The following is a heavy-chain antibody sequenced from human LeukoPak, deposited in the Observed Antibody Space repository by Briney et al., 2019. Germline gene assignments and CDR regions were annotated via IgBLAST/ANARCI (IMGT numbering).Heavy chain of an antibody. CDR2: INPNSGGI. CDR3: ARVEYCSGGSCYPHDAFDI. V-gene: IGHV1-2*02. J-gene: IGHJ3*02. CDR1: GYTFTGYY. Sequence: ASVKVSCKASGYTFTGYYMHWVRQAPGQGLERMGWINPNSGGINYAQKFQGRVTMTRDTSISTAYMELSRLRSDDTAVYYCARVEYCSGGSCYPHDAFDIWGQGTMVTVSS. D-gene: IGHD2-15*01.